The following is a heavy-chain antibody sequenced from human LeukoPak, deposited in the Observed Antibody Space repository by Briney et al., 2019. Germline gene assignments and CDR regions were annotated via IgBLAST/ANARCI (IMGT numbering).Heavy chain of an antibody. V-gene: IGHV3-7*03. CDR3: ARAPLLIAVATHTRDYYYMDV. Sequence: GGSLRLSCAASGSTFNSYWMSWVRQAPGKGLEWVANIKQDGSEKYYVDSVKGRFTISRDNAKNSLYLQMNSLRAEDTAVYYCARAPLLIAVATHTRDYYYMDVWGKGTTVTISS. CDR2: IKQDGSEK. J-gene: IGHJ6*03. D-gene: IGHD6-19*01. CDR1: GSTFNSYW.